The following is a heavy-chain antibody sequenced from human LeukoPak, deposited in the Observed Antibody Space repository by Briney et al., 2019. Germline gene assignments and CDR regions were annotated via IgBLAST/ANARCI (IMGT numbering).Heavy chain of an antibody. V-gene: IGHV3-23*01. CDR3: AKASEWPQLGYYGMDV. CDR2: ISGSGGST. D-gene: IGHD3-3*01. CDR1: GFTFSSYA. J-gene: IGHJ6*02. Sequence: PGGSLRLSCAASGFTFSSYAMSWVRQAPGKGLEWVSAISGSGGSTYYADSVKGRFTISRDNSKNTLYLQMNSLRAGDTAVYYCAKASEWPQLGYYGMDVWGQGTTVTVSS.